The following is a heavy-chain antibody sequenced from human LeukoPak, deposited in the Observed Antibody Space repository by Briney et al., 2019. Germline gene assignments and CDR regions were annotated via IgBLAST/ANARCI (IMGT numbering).Heavy chain of an antibody. Sequence: PSETLSLTCTVSGGSISNSRYYWGWIRQPPGKGLEWIASIFYGGSTHYNPSLKSRVTISVDTSKNQFSLKLSSVTAADTAVYYCARGGRDYVWGSYRRPVDYWGQGTLVTVSS. CDR1: GGSISNSRYY. D-gene: IGHD3-16*02. CDR3: ARGGRDYVWGSYRRPVDY. CDR2: IFYGGST. J-gene: IGHJ4*02. V-gene: IGHV4-39*07.